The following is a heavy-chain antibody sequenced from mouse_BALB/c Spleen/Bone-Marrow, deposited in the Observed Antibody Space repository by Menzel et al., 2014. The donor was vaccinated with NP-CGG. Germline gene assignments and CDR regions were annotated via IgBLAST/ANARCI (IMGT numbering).Heavy chain of an antibody. CDR1: GFTFSSYT. Sequence: EVQRVESGGGLVKPGGSLKLSCAASGFTFSSYTMSWVRQTPEKRLEWVATISSGGSYTYYPDSVRGRFTISRDNAKNTLYLQMSSLKSEDTAMYYCTRDGKGNYDYAMDYWGQGTSDTVSS. D-gene: IGHD2-1*01. CDR3: TRDGKGNYDYAMDY. CDR2: ISSGGSYT. J-gene: IGHJ4*01. V-gene: IGHV5-6-4*01.